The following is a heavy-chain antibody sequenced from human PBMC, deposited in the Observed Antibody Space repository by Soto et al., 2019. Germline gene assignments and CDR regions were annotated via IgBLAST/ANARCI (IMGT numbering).Heavy chain of an antibody. CDR1: GFTFSSYG. V-gene: IGHV3-30*18. CDR3: AKDFARQMGGYDTPDSSGAFDI. D-gene: IGHD5-12*01. Sequence: GGSLRLSCAASGFTFSSYGMHWVRQAPGKGLEWEAVISYDGSNKYYADSVKDRFTIARDNSKNTLYLQRNSLRAEDTAVYYCAKDFARQMGGYDTPDSSGAFDIWGQGTMVTVSS. J-gene: IGHJ3*02. CDR2: ISYDGSNK.